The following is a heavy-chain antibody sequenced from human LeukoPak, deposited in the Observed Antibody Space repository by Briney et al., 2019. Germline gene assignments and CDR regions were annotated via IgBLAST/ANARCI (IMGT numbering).Heavy chain of an antibody. V-gene: IGHV4-34*01. CDR1: GGSFSGYY. CDR2: INHSGST. CDR3: ARGTRTFDP. J-gene: IGHJ5*02. Sequence: SETLSLTCAVYGGSFSGYYWSWIRQPPGKGLEWIGEINHSGSTNYNPSLKSRVTISVDTSKKQLSLKVSPVTAADTAVYYCARGTRTFDPWGQGTLVTVSS. D-gene: IGHD2-2*01.